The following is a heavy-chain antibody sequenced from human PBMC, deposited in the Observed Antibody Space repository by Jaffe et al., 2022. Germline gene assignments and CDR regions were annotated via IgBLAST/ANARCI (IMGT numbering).Heavy chain of an antibody. J-gene: IGHJ4*02. CDR2: ARYDESYI. CDR1: QFTFSSHG. V-gene: IGHV3-30*02. Sequence: QLELVESGGGVVQPGGSLRLSCIDSQFTFSSHGMHWVRQAPGKGLEWVAFARYDESYIYYAESVRGRFTISRDNYRNTLYLQMNSLRIEDTAVYFCAKDAREYTGYDGYFSDNWGQGTLVTVSS. CDR3: AKDAREYTGYDGYFSDN. D-gene: IGHD5-12*01.